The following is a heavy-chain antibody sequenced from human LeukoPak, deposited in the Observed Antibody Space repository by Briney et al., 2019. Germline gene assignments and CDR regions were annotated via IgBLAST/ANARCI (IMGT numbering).Heavy chain of an antibody. CDR1: GYTFTSYG. D-gene: IGHD3-9*01. V-gene: IGHV1-18*01. J-gene: IGHJ4*02. Sequence: GASVKVSCKASGYTFTSYGISWVRQAPGQGLECMGWISAYNGNTNYAQKLQGRVTMTTDTSTSTAYMELRSLRSDDTAVYYCARVDRWDSKSYFDYWGQGTLVTVSS. CDR2: ISAYNGNT. CDR3: ARVDRWDSKSYFDY.